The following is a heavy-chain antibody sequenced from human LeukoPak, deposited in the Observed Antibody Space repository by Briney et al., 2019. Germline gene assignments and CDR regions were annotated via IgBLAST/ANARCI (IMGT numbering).Heavy chain of an antibody. J-gene: IGHJ3*02. CDR3: AKRVDYDILTGARGAFDI. D-gene: IGHD3-9*01. CDR1: GFTFSSYS. V-gene: IGHV3-23*01. CDR2: ISGSGSGT. Sequence: PGRSLRLSCAASGFTFSSYSMSWVRQAPGKGLEWVSGISGSGSGTSYADSVKGRFTISRDNSKNTLYLQMNSLRAEDTAVYYCAKRVDYDILTGARGAFDIWGQGTMVTVSS.